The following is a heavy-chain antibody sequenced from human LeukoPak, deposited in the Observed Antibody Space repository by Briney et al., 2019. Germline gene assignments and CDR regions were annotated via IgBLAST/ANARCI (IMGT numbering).Heavy chain of an antibody. CDR2: IRSSSSDI. D-gene: IGHD6-13*01. CDR1: GFTFSSYS. J-gene: IGHJ6*02. V-gene: IGHV3-21*05. CDR3: AREWQQLVLGSRDYYGMDV. Sequence: GGSLRLSCAASGFTFSSYSMNWVRQAPGKRLEWVAYIRSSSSDIYYADSVKGRFTISRDNAKNSLYLQMDSLKAEDTAVYYCAREWQQLVLGSRDYYGMDVWGQGTTVTVSS.